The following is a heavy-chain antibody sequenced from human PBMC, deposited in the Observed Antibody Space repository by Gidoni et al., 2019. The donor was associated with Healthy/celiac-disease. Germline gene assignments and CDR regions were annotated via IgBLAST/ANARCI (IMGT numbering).Heavy chain of an antibody. CDR1: GFIFSNSS. Sequence: QVQLLESGGGLVTPGGSLRLSCAASGFIFSNSSMPWIRQAPGKGLEWVSQIRGSGTNILYADSVRGRFTVSRDNTKNSLYLQMNSLRGEDTAVYYCTREFCSGTSCSYAPHDAFDIWGQGTMVTVSS. D-gene: IGHD2-2*01. V-gene: IGHV3-11*01. CDR2: IRGSGTNI. J-gene: IGHJ3*02. CDR3: TREFCSGTSCSYAPHDAFDI.